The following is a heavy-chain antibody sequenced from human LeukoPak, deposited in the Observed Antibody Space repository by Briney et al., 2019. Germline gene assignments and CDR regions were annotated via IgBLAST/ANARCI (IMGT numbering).Heavy chain of an antibody. V-gene: IGHV3-48*01. Sequence: GGSLRLSCAASGFTFSSYSMNWVRQAPGKGLEWVSYISSSSSTIYYADSVKGRFTISRDNSKNTLYLQMNSLRAEDTAVYYCAKDRGFCSGGSCYSGYWGQGTLVTVSS. CDR1: GFTFSSYS. CDR3: AKDRGFCSGGSCYSGY. J-gene: IGHJ4*02. CDR2: ISSSSSTI. D-gene: IGHD2-15*01.